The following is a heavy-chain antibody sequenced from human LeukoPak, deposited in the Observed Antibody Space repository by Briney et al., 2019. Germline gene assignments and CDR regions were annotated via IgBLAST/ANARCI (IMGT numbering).Heavy chain of an antibody. V-gene: IGHV4-59*01. CDR2: IYYSGST. CDR3: ARGPYYDLLYYYMDV. J-gene: IGHJ6*03. Sequence: SETLSLTCTVSGGSISSYYWSWIRQPPGKGLEWIGYIYYSGSTNYNPSLKSRVTISVDTSKNQFSLKLSSVTAADTAVYYCARGPYYDLLYYYMDVWGKGTTVTVSS. D-gene: IGHD3-3*01. CDR1: GGSISSYY.